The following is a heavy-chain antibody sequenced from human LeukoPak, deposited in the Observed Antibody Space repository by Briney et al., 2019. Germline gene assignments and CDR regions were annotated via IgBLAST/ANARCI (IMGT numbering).Heavy chain of an antibody. D-gene: IGHD2-21*02. Sequence: GASVKVSCKASGYTFTSYDINWVRQATGQGLEWMGWMNPNSGNTGYAQKFQGRVTMTRNTSISTAYMELSSLRSEDTAVYYCARFVSVTATPFDPWGQGTLVTVSS. V-gene: IGHV1-8*01. J-gene: IGHJ5*02. CDR1: GYTFTSYD. CDR3: ARFVSVTATPFDP. CDR2: MNPNSGNT.